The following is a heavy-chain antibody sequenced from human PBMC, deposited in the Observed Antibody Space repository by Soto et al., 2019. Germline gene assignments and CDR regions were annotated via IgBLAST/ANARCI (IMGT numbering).Heavy chain of an antibody. Sequence: QVQLVESGGGVVQPGRSLRLSCAASGFTFSSYAMHWVRQAPGKGLEWVAVISYDGSNKYYADSVKGRFTISRDNSKNTLYLQMTSLRAEDTAVYYCARVRAYLWAPGESSGYFDYWGQGTLVTVSS. V-gene: IGHV3-30-3*01. CDR3: ARVRAYLWAPGESSGYFDY. CDR1: GFTFSSYA. J-gene: IGHJ4*02. CDR2: ISYDGSNK. D-gene: IGHD3-22*01.